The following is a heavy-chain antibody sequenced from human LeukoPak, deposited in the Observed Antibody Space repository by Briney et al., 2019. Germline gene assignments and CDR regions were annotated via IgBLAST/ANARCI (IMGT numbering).Heavy chain of an antibody. J-gene: IGHJ4*02. CDR2: ISCYDGTT. D-gene: IGHD5/OR15-5a*01. V-gene: IGHV1-18*01. CDR3: ARDPSNSVGNRIYFDF. CDR1: GYTFPTYG. Sequence: GASVKVSCKAFGYTFPTYGISWVRQAPGQGLEWMGWISCYDGTTKYAQKFQGRVTLTTDTSTRTAYMELRNLRSDDTAVYYCARDPSNSVGNRIYFDFWGQGTLVTVS.